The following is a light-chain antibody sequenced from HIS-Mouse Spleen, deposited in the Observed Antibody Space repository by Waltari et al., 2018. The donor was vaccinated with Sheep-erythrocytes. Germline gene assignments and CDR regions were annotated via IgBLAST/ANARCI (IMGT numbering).Light chain of an antibody. CDR2: KVS. V-gene: IGKV2-30*02. CDR3: MQGTHWPPYT. CDR1: KILVHSDGNTY. Sequence: DVVMTQSLPSLPVTLGAPASISFRSSKILVHSDGNTYLNWSQQRPGQSPRPLIYKVSNRDSGVPDRFSGSGSGTDFTLKISRVEAEDVGVYYCMQGTHWPPYTFGQGTKLEIK. J-gene: IGKJ2*01.